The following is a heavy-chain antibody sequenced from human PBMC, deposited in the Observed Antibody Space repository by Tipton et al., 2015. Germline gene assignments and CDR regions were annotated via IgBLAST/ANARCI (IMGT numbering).Heavy chain of an antibody. D-gene: IGHD2/OR15-2a*01. CDR3: AKDGISMPQDY. J-gene: IGHJ4*02. Sequence: SLRLSCEASGFTFSKYWIHWVRQAPGQGLDWVSRINNDGTITSYADSVKGRFTVSRDNSKNTLYLQMNSLRAEDTAVYYCAKDGISMPQDYWGQGTLVTVSS. CDR2: INNDGTIT. CDR1: GFTFSKYW. V-gene: IGHV3-74*01.